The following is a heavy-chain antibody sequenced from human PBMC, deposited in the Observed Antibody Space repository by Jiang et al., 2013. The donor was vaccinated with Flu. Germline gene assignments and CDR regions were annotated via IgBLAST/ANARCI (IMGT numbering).Heavy chain of an antibody. J-gene: IGHJ5*02. CDR3: ARDRTIFGQVVGLRRTWFDP. CDR2: INPSGGST. CDR1: TFTSYY. Sequence: TFTSYYMHWVRQAPGQGLEWMGIINPSGGSTSYAQKFQGRVTMTRDTSTSTVYMELSSLRSEDTAVYYCARDRTIFGQVVGLRRTWFDPWGQGTLVTVSS. D-gene: IGHD3-3*01. V-gene: IGHV1-46*01.